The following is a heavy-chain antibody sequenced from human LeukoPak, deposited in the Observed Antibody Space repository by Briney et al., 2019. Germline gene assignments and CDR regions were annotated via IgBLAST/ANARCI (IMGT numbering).Heavy chain of an antibody. V-gene: IGHV3-21*01. D-gene: IGHD1-1*01. CDR1: GFTFSSYT. CDR2: ISTSSSYM. Sequence: GGSLRLSCAASGFTFSSYTMNWVRQAPGKGLEWVSFISTSSSYMYYADSVKGRFTISRDNAKNSLYLQMDSLRAEDTAVYYCARSTWSTDAFDIWGQGTMVTVSS. CDR3: ARSTWSTDAFDI. J-gene: IGHJ3*02.